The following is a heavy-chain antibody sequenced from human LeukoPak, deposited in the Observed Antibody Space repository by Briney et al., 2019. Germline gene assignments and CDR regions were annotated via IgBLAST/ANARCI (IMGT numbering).Heavy chain of an antibody. V-gene: IGHV1-18*01. Sequence: ASVKVSCKASGYTFTSYGISWVRQAPGQGLEWMGWISAYNGNTNYAQKLQGRVAMTTDTSTSTAYMELRSLRSDDTAVYYCARAPVDYYDSSGLPYYFAYWGKEPLVPVS. CDR1: GYTFTSYG. D-gene: IGHD3-22*01. CDR2: ISAYNGNT. J-gene: IGHJ4*02. CDR3: ARAPVDYYDSSGLPYYFAY.